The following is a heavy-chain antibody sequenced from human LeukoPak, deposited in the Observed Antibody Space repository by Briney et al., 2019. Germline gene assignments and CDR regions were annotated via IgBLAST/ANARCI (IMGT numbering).Heavy chain of an antibody. Sequence: GASVKVSCKASGYTFTSYYMHWVRQAPGQGLEWMGIINPSGGSTSYAQKFQGRVTIPRDTSTSTVYMELSSLRSEDTAVYYCARDLGGIVPAAADEIWFDPWGQGTLVTVSS. CDR1: GYTFTSYY. D-gene: IGHD2-2*01. CDR2: INPSGGST. CDR3: ARDLGGIVPAAADEIWFDP. J-gene: IGHJ5*02. V-gene: IGHV1-46*03.